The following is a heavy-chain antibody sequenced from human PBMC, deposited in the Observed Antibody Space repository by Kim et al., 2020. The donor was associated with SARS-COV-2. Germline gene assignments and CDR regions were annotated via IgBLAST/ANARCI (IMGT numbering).Heavy chain of an antibody. V-gene: IGHV4-30-2*04. Sequence: TYYNPSIKSRISLSVNTSQNQFSLKLSSVTAADTAKYYCARDAPVLRYFEAWGQGTMVTVSS. J-gene: IGHJ3*01. D-gene: IGHD3-9*01. CDR3: ARDAPVLRYFEA. CDR2: T.